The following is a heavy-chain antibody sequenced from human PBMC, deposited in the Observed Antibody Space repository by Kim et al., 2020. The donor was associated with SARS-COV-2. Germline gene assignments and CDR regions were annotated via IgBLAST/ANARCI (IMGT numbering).Heavy chain of an antibody. Sequence: GGSLRLSCAASGFTFNTYAMSWVRQAPGKGLEWVSYISSTGSDTYYTDSVKGRFTISRDNSKNTLYLQMNNLRAEDTAIYSCAKLCNSVSCRDYWGQGTLVTVSS. D-gene: IGHD2-2*01. J-gene: IGHJ4*02. V-gene: IGHV3-23*01. CDR1: GFTFNTYA. CDR3: AKLCNSVSCRDY. CDR2: ISSTGSDT.